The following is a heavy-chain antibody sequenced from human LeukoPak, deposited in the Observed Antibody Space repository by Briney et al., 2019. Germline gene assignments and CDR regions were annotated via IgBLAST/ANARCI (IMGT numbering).Heavy chain of an antibody. Sequence: SETLSLTCAVYGGSFSGYYWSWIRQPPGKGLEWIGEINHSGSTNYNPSLKSRVTISVDTSKNQFSLKLSSVPAADTAVYYCARVPLWFGELLRDAFDIWGQGTMVTVSS. CDR2: INHSGST. CDR1: GGSFSGYY. J-gene: IGHJ3*02. V-gene: IGHV4-34*01. CDR3: ARVPLWFGELLRDAFDI. D-gene: IGHD3-10*01.